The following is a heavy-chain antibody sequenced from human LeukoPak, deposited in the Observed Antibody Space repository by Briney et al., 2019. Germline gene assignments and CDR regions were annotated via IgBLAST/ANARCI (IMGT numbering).Heavy chain of an antibody. Sequence: SETLSLTCTVSGGSIGTYYWSWIRQSPGKGLEWIGYIYVTGARYNPYLQSRVTISVDRSRNQFFLKMSSVTAADTAVYYCARHIGGGIEDMDVWGKGTKVIVSS. J-gene: IGHJ6*03. CDR3: ARHIGGGIEDMDV. V-gene: IGHV4-59*08. CDR2: IYVTGA. CDR1: GGSIGTYY. D-gene: IGHD3-16*02.